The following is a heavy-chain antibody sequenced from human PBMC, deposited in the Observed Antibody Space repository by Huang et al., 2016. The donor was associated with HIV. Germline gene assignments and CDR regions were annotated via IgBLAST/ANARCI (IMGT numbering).Heavy chain of an antibody. V-gene: IGHV4-39*01. CDR3: ARHREGPVAYYSGWGGHLNYMDV. D-gene: IGHD3-10*01. CDR1: GGSIRSSDYH. J-gene: IGHJ6*03. CDR2: IYYKGST. Sequence: QLLLQESGPGLVKPSEALALTCAVSGGSIRSSDYHWGWIRQPPGKGLEWIGSIYYKGSTHYSPSLKSRVTIAVDTSKNLFFLSRPSMTAADTSVYCWARHREGPVAYYSGWGGHLNYMDVWGRGRTVVVSS.